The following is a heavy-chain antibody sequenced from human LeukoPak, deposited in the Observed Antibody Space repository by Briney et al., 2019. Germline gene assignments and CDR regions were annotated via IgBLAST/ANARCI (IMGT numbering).Heavy chain of an antibody. CDR1: GFTFSSYA. D-gene: IGHD6-19*01. J-gene: IGHJ4*02. CDR2: ISYDGSNK. CDR3: AREGIAVAGIVD. V-gene: IGHV3-30-3*01. Sequence: PGGSLRLSCAASGFTFSSYAMHWVRQAPGKGLEWVAVISYDGSNKYYADSVKGRFTISRDNSKNTLYLQMNSLKAEDTAVYYCAREGIAVAGIVDWGQGTLVTVSS.